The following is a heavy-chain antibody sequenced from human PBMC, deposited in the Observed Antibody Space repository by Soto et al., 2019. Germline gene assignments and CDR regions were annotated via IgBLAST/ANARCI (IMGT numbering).Heavy chain of an antibody. D-gene: IGHD3-10*01. CDR1: GGSITNYY. Sequence: PSVTLSLTCSVSGGSITNYYWSWIRQPPGKGLEWIGYIYYSGTTNYNPSLKSRVTISVDTSKNQFSLKLSSVTAADTAVYYCARGGYYGSGSYYSAPRDWFDPWGQGTLVTVSS. J-gene: IGHJ5*02. CDR2: IYYSGTT. V-gene: IGHV4-59*01. CDR3: ARGGYYGSGSYYSAPRDWFDP.